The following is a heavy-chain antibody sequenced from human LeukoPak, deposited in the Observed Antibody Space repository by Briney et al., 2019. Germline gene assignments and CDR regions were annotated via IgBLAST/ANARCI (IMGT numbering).Heavy chain of an antibody. CDR1: GFTVSSNY. J-gene: IGHJ4*02. CDR3: ASRHYDYVWGATEDY. Sequence: GGSLRLSCAASGFTVSSNYMSWVRQAPGKWLEWVSVIYSGGSTYYADSVKGRFTISGDNSKNTLYLQKNSLRAEDTAVYYCASRHYDYVWGATEDYWGQGTLVTVSS. CDR2: IYSGGST. D-gene: IGHD3-16*01. V-gene: IGHV3-66*01.